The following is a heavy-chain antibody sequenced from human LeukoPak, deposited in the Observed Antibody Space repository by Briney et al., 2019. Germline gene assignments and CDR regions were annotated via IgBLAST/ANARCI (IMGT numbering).Heavy chain of an antibody. CDR2: INHSGST. Sequence: SETLSLTCTVSGGSISGYYWSWIRQPPGKGLEWIGEINHSGSTNYNPSLKSRVTISVDTSKNQFSLKLSSVTAADTAVYYCARGTDTAMVYFDYWGQGTLVTVSS. D-gene: IGHD5-18*01. J-gene: IGHJ4*02. V-gene: IGHV4-34*01. CDR1: GGSISGYY. CDR3: ARGTDTAMVYFDY.